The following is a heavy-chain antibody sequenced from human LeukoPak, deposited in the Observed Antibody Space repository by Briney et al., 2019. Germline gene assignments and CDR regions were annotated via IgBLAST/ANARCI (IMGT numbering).Heavy chain of an antibody. V-gene: IGHV4-59*12. J-gene: IGHJ4*02. Sequence: PSETLSLTCTVSGGSISNYYWTWIRQPPGKGLEWIAYVYYSGSTNYNPSLKSRVSISVDTSKNQFSLKLSSVTAADTAVYYCARVGYSYAIDYWGQGSLVTVSS. CDR1: GGSISNYY. CDR2: VYYSGST. D-gene: IGHD5-18*01. CDR3: ARVGYSYAIDY.